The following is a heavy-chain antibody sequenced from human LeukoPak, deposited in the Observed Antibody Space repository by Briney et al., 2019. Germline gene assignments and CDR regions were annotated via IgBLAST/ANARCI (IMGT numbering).Heavy chain of an antibody. CDR2: INPNSGGT. Sequence: ASVKVPCKASGYTFTGYYMHWVRQAPGQGLEWMGWINPNSGGTNYAQKFQGRVTMTRDTSISTAYMELSRLRSDDTAVYYCARGLRFLEWLLFPNWFDPWGQGTLVTVSS. D-gene: IGHD3-3*01. V-gene: IGHV1-2*02. CDR1: GYTFTGYY. J-gene: IGHJ5*02. CDR3: ARGLRFLEWLLFPNWFDP.